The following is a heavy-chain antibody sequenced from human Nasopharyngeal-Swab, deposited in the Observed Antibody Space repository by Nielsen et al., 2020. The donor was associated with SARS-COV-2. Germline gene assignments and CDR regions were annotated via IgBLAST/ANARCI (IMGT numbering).Heavy chain of an antibody. Sequence: GESLKISCAASGFTFSTYGMNWVRQAPGKGLEWVSYINSRSDIIHYADSVRGRFTISRDNAKNSLYLQMNSLRDEDTAVYSCARLVSARAGDYWGQGTRVTVSS. V-gene: IGHV3-48*02. D-gene: IGHD5/OR15-5a*01. CDR1: GFTFSTYG. CDR2: INSRSDII. J-gene: IGHJ4*02. CDR3: ARLVSARAGDY.